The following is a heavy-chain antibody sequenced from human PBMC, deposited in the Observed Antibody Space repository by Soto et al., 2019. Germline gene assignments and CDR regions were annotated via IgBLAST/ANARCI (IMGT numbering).Heavy chain of an antibody. D-gene: IGHD4-17*01. CDR1: GFTFSSYS. CDR3: AKRPTASIGTPPFDY. J-gene: IGHJ4*02. CDR2: ISSSSGYI. Sequence: PGGSLRLSCAASGFTFSSYSMNWVRQAPGKGLEWVSSISSSSGYIYYADSVKGRFTISRDNSKNSLYLQMNSLRAEDTAVYYCAKRPTASIGTPPFDYWGQGTLVTVSS. V-gene: IGHV3-21*04.